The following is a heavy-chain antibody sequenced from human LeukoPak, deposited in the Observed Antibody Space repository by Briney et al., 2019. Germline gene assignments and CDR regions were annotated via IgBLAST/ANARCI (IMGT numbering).Heavy chain of an antibody. CDR2: ISGSGGST. V-gene: IGHV3-23*01. CDR1: GFTFSGSV. Sequence: PGGSLRLSCAASGFTFSGSVMSWVRQAPGKGLEWVSAISGSGGSTYYADSVKGRFTISRDNSKNTLYLQMNSLRAEDTAVYYCAKASMVRGFDYWGQGTLVTVSS. J-gene: IGHJ4*02. D-gene: IGHD3-10*01. CDR3: AKASMVRGFDY.